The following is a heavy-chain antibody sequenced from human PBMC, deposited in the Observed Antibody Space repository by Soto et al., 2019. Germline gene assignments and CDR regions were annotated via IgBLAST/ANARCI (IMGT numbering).Heavy chain of an antibody. CDR3: ARDKDREQLGGNYYYALDV. CDR2: IIPIFRTP. D-gene: IGHD1-1*01. CDR1: GDTFSSFA. V-gene: IGHV1-69*12. Sequence: QVQLVQSGAEVKKPGSSVKVSCKASGDTFSSFAISWVRQAPGQGLEWMGGIIPIFRTPKYAQKFQGRVTITADEPTSTAYMELSSLRSEDTAVHYCARDKDREQLGGNYYYALDVWGQGTTVIVSS. J-gene: IGHJ6*02.